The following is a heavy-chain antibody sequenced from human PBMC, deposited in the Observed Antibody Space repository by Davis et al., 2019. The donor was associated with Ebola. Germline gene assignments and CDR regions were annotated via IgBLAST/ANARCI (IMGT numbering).Heavy chain of an antibody. J-gene: IGHJ6*02. CDR2: IKSDMSYI. Sequence: GESLKISCTASGFTFRSFDMNWVRQPPGGGLEWVASIKSDMSYIYYAASVKGRFTISRDNAKKSLDLQMTGLRADDTAVYYCVRDPGYTSGYYYNGMDIWGQGTTVTVSS. CDR1: GFTFRSFD. D-gene: IGHD5-12*01. V-gene: IGHV3-21*01. CDR3: VRDPGYTSGYYYNGMDI.